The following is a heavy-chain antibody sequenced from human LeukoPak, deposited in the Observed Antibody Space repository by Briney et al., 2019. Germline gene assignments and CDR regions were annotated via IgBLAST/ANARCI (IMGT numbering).Heavy chain of an antibody. V-gene: IGHV3-30*04. CDR3: ARDRDDWSFDY. D-gene: IGHD2-21*01. CDR2: ISYDGSNK. Sequence: GGSLRLSCAASGFTFSSYAMHWVRQAPGKGLEWVAVISYDGSNKYYADSVKGRFTISRDNSKNTLYLQMNSLRVEDTAFYYCARDRDDWSFDYWGQGTLVTVSS. J-gene: IGHJ4*02. CDR1: GFTFSSYA.